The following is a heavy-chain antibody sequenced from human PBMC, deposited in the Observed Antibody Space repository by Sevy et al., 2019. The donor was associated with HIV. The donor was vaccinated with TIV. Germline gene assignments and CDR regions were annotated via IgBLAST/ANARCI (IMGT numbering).Heavy chain of an antibody. Sequence: ASVKVSCKASGYTFSSYGISWVRQAPGQGLEWMGWISDYNGYTNYAHKFQGRVTISTETSTRKAYMELRSLRSDDTAVYFCAREGYYYRSGTYRPPNYYGMDVWGQGTAVTVSS. V-gene: IGHV1-18*01. J-gene: IGHJ6*02. CDR1: GYTFSSYG. CDR3: AREGYYYRSGTYRPPNYYGMDV. D-gene: IGHD3-10*01. CDR2: ISDYNGYT.